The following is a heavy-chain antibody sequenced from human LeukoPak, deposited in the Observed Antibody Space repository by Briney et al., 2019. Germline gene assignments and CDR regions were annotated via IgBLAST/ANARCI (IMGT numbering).Heavy chain of an antibody. J-gene: IGHJ4*02. CDR3: ARVVNDFWSPFDY. CDR2: ISYDGSNK. Sequence: GGSLRLSCAASGFTFSSYAMDWVRQAPAKGREWVAVISYDGSNKYYADSVKGRFTISRDNSKNTLYLQMNSLRAEDTAVYYCARVVNDFWSPFDYWGQGTLVTVSS. CDR1: GFTFSSYA. V-gene: IGHV3-30*04. D-gene: IGHD3-3*01.